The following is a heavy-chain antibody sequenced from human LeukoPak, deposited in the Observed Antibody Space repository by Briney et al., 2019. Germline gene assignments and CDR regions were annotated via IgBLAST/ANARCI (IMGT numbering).Heavy chain of an antibody. CDR1: GGSISSSSYY. CDR2: IYYSGST. D-gene: IGHD3-3*01. V-gene: IGHV4-61*05. J-gene: IGHJ5*02. Sequence: PSETLSLTCTVSGGSISSSSYYWGWIRQPPGKGLEWIGYIYYSGSTNYNPSLKSRVTISVDTSKNQFSLKLSSVTAADTAVYYCARGGYYDFWSGYSQVSYNWFDPWDQGTLVTVSS. CDR3: ARGGYYDFWSGYSQVSYNWFDP.